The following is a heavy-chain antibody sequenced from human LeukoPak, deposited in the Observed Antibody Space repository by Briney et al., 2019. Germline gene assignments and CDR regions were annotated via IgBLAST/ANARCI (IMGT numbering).Heavy chain of an antibody. CDR3: ARVGDYYGSGSYYYRFDY. J-gene: IGHJ4*02. V-gene: IGHV1-3*01. D-gene: IGHD3-10*01. CDR2: INAANGNT. CDR1: GYTFTNYA. Sequence: GASVTVSCKASGYTFTNYAMHWVRQAPGQRLEWMGWINAANGNTKYSQKFQGRVTITRDTSASTAYMELSSLRSEDTAVYYCARVGDYYGSGSYYYRFDYWGQGTLVTVSS.